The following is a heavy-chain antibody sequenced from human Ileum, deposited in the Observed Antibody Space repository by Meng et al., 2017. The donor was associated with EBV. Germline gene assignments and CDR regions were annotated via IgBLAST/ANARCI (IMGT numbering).Heavy chain of an antibody. J-gene: IGHJ5*02. D-gene: IGHD3-9*01. V-gene: IGHV4-61*03. CDR2: MYDSENA. Sequence: VLREGSGPCLVNPSGPLSLPCSVSGGSVSSKDYHWSWIRQPPGKGLEWIGCMYDSENAKYNPSLNSRVTISIDTTRNHFVLKLTSVTAADTAVYYCAYYFVGRGGPGSWGQGTLVTVSS. CDR3: AYYFVGRGGPGS. CDR1: GGSVSSKDYH.